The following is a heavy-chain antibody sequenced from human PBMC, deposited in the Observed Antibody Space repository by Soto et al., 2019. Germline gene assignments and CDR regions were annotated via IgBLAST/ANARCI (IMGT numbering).Heavy chain of an antibody. CDR1: GFTFGDYA. Sequence: PGGSLRLSCTASGFTFGDYAMSWFRQAPGKGLEWVGFIRSKAYGGTTEYAASVKGRFTISRDDSKSIAYLQMNSLKTEDTAVYYCTPDSRGWRDYYYYYGMDVWGPGTTVTVFS. CDR2: IRSKAYGGTT. J-gene: IGHJ6*01. CDR3: TPDSRGWRDYYYYYGMDV. V-gene: IGHV3-49*03. D-gene: IGHD6-19*01.